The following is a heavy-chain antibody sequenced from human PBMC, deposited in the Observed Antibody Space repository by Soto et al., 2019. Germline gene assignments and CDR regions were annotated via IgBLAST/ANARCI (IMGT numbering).Heavy chain of an antibody. CDR1: PGSFSGYS. J-gene: IGHJ6*03. CDR2: INLSGST. Sequence: HVQLQQWGAGLLKPSETLSLTCAVSPGSFSGYSWNWIRQPPGKGLEWLGEINLSGSTNYNPSLQTRVTISVDTSKNQFSLRLSSVTAADTAVYYCARGFPVYSYYSYIDVWGKGTTVTISS. D-gene: IGHD2-8*01. CDR3: ARGFPVYSYYSYIDV. V-gene: IGHV4-34*01.